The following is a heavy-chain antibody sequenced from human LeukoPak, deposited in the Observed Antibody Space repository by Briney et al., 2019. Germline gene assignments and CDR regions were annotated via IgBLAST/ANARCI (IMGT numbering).Heavy chain of an antibody. CDR2: ISGSGGST. D-gene: IGHD6-19*01. CDR1: GFTFSSYA. V-gene: IGHV3-23*01. Sequence: GGSLRLSCAASGFTFSSYAMSWVRQAPGKGLEWVSAISGSGGSTYYADSVKGRFTVSRDHSKNTLYLQMNNLRAEDTAIYYCAKGSQTIAVSGTYYWGQGTLVTVSS. CDR3: AKGSQTIAVSGTYY. J-gene: IGHJ4*02.